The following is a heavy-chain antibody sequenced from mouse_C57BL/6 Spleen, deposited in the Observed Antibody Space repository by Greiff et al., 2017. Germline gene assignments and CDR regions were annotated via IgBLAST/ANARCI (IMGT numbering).Heavy chain of an antibody. D-gene: IGHD1-1*01. CDR1: GYTFTSYW. CDR3: ARYPPFYDSSLDY. J-gene: IGHJ2*01. V-gene: IGHV1-64*01. Sequence: VQLQQPGAELVKPGASVKLSCKASGYTFTSYWMHWVKQRPGQGLEWIGMIHPNSGSTNYNEKFKSKATLTVDKSSSTAYMPLSSLTSEDSAVYYCARYPPFYDSSLDYWGQGTTLTVSS. CDR2: IHPNSGST.